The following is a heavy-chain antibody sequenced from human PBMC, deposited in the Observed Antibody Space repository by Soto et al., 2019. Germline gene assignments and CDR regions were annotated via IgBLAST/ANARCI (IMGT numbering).Heavy chain of an antibody. CDR3: ARDYHSRGYPRYYFDY. D-gene: IGHD3-22*01. CDR1: GFTFSSYG. V-gene: IGHV3-33*01. J-gene: IGHJ4*02. Sequence: QVQLVESGGGVVQPGRSLRLSCAASGFTFSSYGMHWVRQAPGKGLEWVAVIWYDGSNKYYADSVKGRFTISRDNSKKKMYMKMNRLRAQDTAVYYCARDYHSRGYPRYYFDYWGQGTLVTVSS. CDR2: IWYDGSNK.